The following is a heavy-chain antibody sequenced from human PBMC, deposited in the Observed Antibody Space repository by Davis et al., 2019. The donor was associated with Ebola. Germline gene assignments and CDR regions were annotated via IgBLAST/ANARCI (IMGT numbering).Heavy chain of an antibody. V-gene: IGHV4-34*01. Sequence: PSETLSLTCAVYGGSFSGYYWSWIRQPPGKGLEWIGEINHSGSTNYNPSLKSRVTISVDTSKNQFSLKLSSVTAADTAVYYCARGRSGCTGGVCYEFVVPGVSWFDPWGQGTLVTVSS. CDR1: GGSFSGYY. J-gene: IGHJ5*02. D-gene: IGHD2-8*02. CDR2: INHSGST. CDR3: ARGRSGCTGGVCYEFVVPGVSWFDP.